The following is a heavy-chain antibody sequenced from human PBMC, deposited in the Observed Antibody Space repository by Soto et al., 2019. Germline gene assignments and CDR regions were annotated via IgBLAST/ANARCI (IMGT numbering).Heavy chain of an antibody. CDR3: ARSEEDSDYYYYGLDV. J-gene: IGHJ6*02. D-gene: IGHD2-15*01. CDR1: GDSVSSSSVA. V-gene: IGHV6-1*01. CDR2: TYYRSRWYS. Sequence: SQTLSLTCVISGDSVSSSSVAWNWVRQSPSRGLEWLGRTYYRSRWYSDFAVSVRGRIVINADTSKNQFSLQLNSVTPEDTAVYFCARSEEDSDYYYYGLDVCGQGPTVTVYS.